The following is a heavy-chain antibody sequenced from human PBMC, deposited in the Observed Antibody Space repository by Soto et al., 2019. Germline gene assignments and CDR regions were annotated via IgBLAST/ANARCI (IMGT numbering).Heavy chain of an antibody. V-gene: IGHV3-30-3*01. J-gene: IGHJ6*02. CDR1: GFTFSSYA. CDR2: ISYDGSNK. CDR3: ARDHVSNYDYVWGSADYYYGMDV. Sequence: PGGSLRLSCAASGFTFSSYAMHWVRQAPGKGLEWVAVISYDGSNKYYADSVKGRFTISRDNSKNTLYLQMNSLRAEDTAVYYCARDHVSNYDYVWGSADYYYGMDVWGQGTTVTVSS. D-gene: IGHD3-16*01.